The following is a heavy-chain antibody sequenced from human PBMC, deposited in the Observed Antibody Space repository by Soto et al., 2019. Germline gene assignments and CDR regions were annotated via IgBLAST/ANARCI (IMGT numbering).Heavy chain of an antibody. J-gene: IGHJ4*02. Sequence: GGSLRLSCAASGFTISTFAMTWVRQAPGKGLESVRGMTGSGATIHYADSVRGRFTISKDNSKNVLFLQMDYLRDEDTAIYYCAKDAVYNDGLWLMDSWGQGTLVTVSS. V-gene: IGHV3-23*01. D-gene: IGHD2-21*01. CDR1: GFTISTFA. CDR3: AKDAVYNDGLWLMDS. CDR2: MTGSGATI.